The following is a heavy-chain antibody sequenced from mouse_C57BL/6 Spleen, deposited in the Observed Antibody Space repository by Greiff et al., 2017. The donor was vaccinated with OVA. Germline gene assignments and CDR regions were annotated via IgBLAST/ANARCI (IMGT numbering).Heavy chain of an antibody. CDR2: IDPSDSET. V-gene: IGHV1-52*01. J-gene: IGHJ2*01. D-gene: IGHD1-1*01. Sequence: QVQLQQPGAELVRPGSSVKLSCKASGYTFTSYWMHWVKQRPIQGLEWIGNIDPSDSETHYNQKFKDKATLTVDKSSSTAYMQLSSLTSEASAVYYCARWGNYGSSYVPLDYWGQGTTLTVSS. CDR1: GYTFTSYW. CDR3: ARWGNYGSSYVPLDY.